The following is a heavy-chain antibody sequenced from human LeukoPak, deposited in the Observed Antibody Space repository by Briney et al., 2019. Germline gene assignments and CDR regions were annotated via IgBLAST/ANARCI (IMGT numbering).Heavy chain of an antibody. CDR3: ARYSIAAGLYGMDV. D-gene: IGHD6-13*01. V-gene: IGHV4-4*07. CDR2: NYTSGST. CDR1: GGSISSYY. Sequence: SETLSLTCTVSGGSISSYYWSWIRQPAGKGLEWIGRNYTSGSTNYNPSLKSRVTMSVDTSKKQFSLKLSSVTAADTAVYYCARYSIAAGLYGMDVWGQGTTVTVSS. J-gene: IGHJ6*02.